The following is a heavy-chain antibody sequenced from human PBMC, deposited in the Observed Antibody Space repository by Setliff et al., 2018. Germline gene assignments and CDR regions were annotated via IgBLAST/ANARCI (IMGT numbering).Heavy chain of an antibody. Sequence: GGSLRLSCAASGFTFSTYRMHWVRQAPGKGLEWVAVIWGDGGTKYHADSVKGRFTISRDNSKNTLYLQMNSLRADDTAVYYCARSPANGGHDAFDIWGQGTMVTVSS. J-gene: IGHJ3*02. CDR3: ARSPANGGHDAFDI. V-gene: IGHV3-33*08. CDR1: GFTFSTYR. D-gene: IGHD6-25*01. CDR2: IWGDGGTK.